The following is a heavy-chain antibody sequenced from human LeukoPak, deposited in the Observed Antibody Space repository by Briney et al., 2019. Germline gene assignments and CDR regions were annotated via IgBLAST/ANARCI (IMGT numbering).Heavy chain of an antibody. CDR3: ARDYYDSSGYQDAFDI. D-gene: IGHD3-22*01. CDR2: ISAYNGNT. J-gene: IGHJ3*02. CDR1: GYTFTSYG. Sequence: ASVKVSCKASGYTFTSYGISWVRPAPGQGLEWMGWISAYNGNTNYAQKLQGRVTMTSDTSTSTAYMELRSLRSDDTAVYYCARDYYDSSGYQDAFDIWRQGTMVTVSS. V-gene: IGHV1-18*01.